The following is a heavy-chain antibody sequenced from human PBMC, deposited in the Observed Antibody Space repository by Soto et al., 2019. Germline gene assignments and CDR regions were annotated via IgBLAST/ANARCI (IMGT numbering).Heavy chain of an antibody. CDR2: IYYSGST. D-gene: IGHD2-2*01. CDR3: ARSPSPRRSTSLESWFDP. V-gene: IGHV4-31*03. J-gene: IGHJ5*02. Sequence: QVQLQESGPGLVKPSQTLSLTCTVSGGSISSGGYYWSWIRQHPGKGLEWIGYIYYSGSTYYNPSLKSRVTISVDPSKNQFSLKLSSVTAADTAVYYCARSPSPRRSTSLESWFDPWGQGTLVTVYS. CDR1: GGSISSGGYY.